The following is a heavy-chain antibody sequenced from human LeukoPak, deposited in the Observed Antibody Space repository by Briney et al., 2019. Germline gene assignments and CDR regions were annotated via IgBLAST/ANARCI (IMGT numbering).Heavy chain of an antibody. Sequence: GGSLRLSCAVSGFTFDDHGMSWVRQAPGKGLEWVANIKQDGSEKNYVDSVKGRFTISRDNAKNSVDLQMNSLRVEDTAVYYCVRLLAYNSGGEAFDHWGQGTLVTVSS. CDR2: IKQDGSEK. CDR1: GFTFDDHG. CDR3: VRLLAYNSGGEAFDH. V-gene: IGHV3-7*01. J-gene: IGHJ4*02. D-gene: IGHD1-20*01.